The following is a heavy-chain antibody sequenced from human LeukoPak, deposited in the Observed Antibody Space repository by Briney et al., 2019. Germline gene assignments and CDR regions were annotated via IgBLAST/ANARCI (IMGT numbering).Heavy chain of an antibody. CDR3: ARDEGATVVTKYYFDY. CDR1: GFTFSSYA. D-gene: IGHD4-23*01. V-gene: IGHV3-30-3*01. J-gene: IGHJ4*02. CDR2: LSYDGSNK. Sequence: GGSLRLSCAASGFTFSSYAMHWVRQAPGKGLEWVAVLSYDGSNKYYADSVKGRFTISRDNSKNTLYLQMNSLRAEDTAVYYCARDEGATVVTKYYFDYWGQGTLVTVSS.